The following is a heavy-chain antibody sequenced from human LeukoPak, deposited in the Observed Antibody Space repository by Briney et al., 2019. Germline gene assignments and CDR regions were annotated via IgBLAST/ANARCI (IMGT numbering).Heavy chain of an antibody. D-gene: IGHD5-12*01. CDR3: ARDRLPHGGYLNWFDP. Sequence: ASVKVSCKASGGTFSSYAISWVRQATGQGLEWMGGIIPIFGTANYAQKFQGRVTITADESTSTAYMELSSLRSEDTAVYYYARDRLPHGGYLNWFDPWGQGTLVTVSS. CDR1: GGTFSSYA. J-gene: IGHJ5*02. CDR2: IIPIFGTA. V-gene: IGHV1-69*13.